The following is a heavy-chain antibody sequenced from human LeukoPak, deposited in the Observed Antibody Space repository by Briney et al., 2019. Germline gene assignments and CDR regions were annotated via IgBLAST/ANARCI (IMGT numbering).Heavy chain of an antibody. D-gene: IGHD2/OR15-2a*01. CDR2: INGDGSWT. V-gene: IGHV3-74*01. CDR1: GNYW. J-gene: IGHJ4*02. Sequence: GGSLRLSCAASGNYWMHWVRQAPGKGLVWVSHINGDGSWTSYADSVKGRFTISKDNAKNTVYLQMNSLRAEDTAVYYCVSFYETYWGRGTLVTVSS. CDR3: VSFYETY.